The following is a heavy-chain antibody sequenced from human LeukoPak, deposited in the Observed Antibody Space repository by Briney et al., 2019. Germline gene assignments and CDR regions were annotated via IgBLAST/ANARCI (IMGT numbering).Heavy chain of an antibody. D-gene: IGHD6-19*01. CDR1: GGSISSYD. CDR2: IYYGGST. CDR3: AREPVAGSDY. Sequence: SETLSLTCTVSGGSISSYDWSWIRQPPGKGLEWVGDIYYGGSTNYNPSLKHRATISLDPPKNQFSLKLSSVTAAATAVYYCAREPVAGSDYWDQGTLVTVSS. V-gene: IGHV4-59*01. J-gene: IGHJ4*02.